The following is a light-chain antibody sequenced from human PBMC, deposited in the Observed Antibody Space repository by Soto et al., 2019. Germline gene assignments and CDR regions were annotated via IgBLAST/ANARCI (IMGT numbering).Light chain of an antibody. CDR3: QQSYSNPTWT. V-gene: IGKV1-6*01. CDR1: QGIRDE. CDR2: AAS. J-gene: IGKJ1*01. Sequence: AVHLTQSPSSLSASVGDRVSITCRASQGIRDELGWYQQKPGRAPKLLIYAASVLQSGVPSRFSGSGFGAEFTLTVSSLQPEDFATYYCQQSYSNPTWTFGQGTKVDI.